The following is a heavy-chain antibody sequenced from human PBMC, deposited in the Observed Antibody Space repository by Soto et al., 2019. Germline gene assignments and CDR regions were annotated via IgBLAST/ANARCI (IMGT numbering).Heavy chain of an antibody. CDR3: ARLSYYYYMDV. J-gene: IGHJ6*03. V-gene: IGHV4-59*08. CDR2: IYYSGST. CDR1: CGSISSYY. Sequence: SETLSLTCTGSCGSISSYYWSWIRQPPGKGLEWIGYIYYSGSTNYNPSLKSRVTISVDTSKNQFSLKLSSVTAADTAVYYCARLSYYYYMDVWGKGTTVTVSS.